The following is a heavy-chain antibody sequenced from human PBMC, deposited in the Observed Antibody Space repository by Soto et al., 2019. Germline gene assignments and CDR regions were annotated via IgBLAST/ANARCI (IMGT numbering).Heavy chain of an antibody. J-gene: IGHJ6*02. CDR1: GYIFTNYW. D-gene: IGHD6-13*01. Sequence: PGESLKISCKGSGYIFTNYWIGWVRQMPGKGLEWMGIIYPGDSDTRYSPSFQGQVTISADKSINTAYLQWSSLKPSDTAMYYCARYGVMAAHASPKDSYYYFGLDVWGQGTTVTVSS. CDR3: ARYGVMAAHASPKDSYYYFGLDV. V-gene: IGHV5-51*01. CDR2: IYPGDSDT.